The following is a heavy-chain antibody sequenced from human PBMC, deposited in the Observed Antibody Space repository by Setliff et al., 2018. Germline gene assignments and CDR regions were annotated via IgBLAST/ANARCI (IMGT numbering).Heavy chain of an antibody. CDR3: ARAPRWGAGKALDY. CDR1: GYSLTDYA. Sequence: ASVKVSCKASGYSLTDYAVTWVRQAPGQGLAWMGWISGYNGNTNYGQKFQGRVTMTTDSSKNTVYMELKTLRFDDTAFYYCARAPRWGAGKALDYWGQGTLVTVSS. CDR2: ISGYNGNT. V-gene: IGHV1-18*01. D-gene: IGHD3-16*01. J-gene: IGHJ4*02.